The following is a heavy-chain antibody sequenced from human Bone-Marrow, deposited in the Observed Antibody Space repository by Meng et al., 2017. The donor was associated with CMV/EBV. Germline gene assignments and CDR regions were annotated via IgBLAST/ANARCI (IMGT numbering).Heavy chain of an antibody. CDR1: GLTFSSYS. CDR3: ARVTVCSSTSCSDD. J-gene: IGHJ4*02. Sequence: GESLKISCAASGLTFSSYSMNWVRQAPGKGLEWVSYISRSSNTMYYADSVKGRFTISRDNAKNSLYLQMNSLRVEDTAVYYCARVTVCSSTSCSDDWGQGTLVTVSS. CDR2: ISRSSNTM. V-gene: IGHV3-48*04. D-gene: IGHD2-2*01.